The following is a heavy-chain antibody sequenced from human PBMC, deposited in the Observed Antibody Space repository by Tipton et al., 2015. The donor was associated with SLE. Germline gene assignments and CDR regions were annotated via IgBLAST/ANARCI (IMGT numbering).Heavy chain of an antibody. V-gene: IGHV4-34*01. CDR3: ARRRGSSWYEDYFDY. Sequence: TLSLTCTVFDGSLSGYYWAWLRQSPGKGLEWIGEISHDGGANYNPSLESRGTISLDTSKNQFSLKLSSVTAADTAVYYCARRRGSSWYEDYFDYWGQGTLVTVSS. D-gene: IGHD6-13*01. CDR2: ISHDGGA. CDR1: DGSLSGYY. J-gene: IGHJ4*02.